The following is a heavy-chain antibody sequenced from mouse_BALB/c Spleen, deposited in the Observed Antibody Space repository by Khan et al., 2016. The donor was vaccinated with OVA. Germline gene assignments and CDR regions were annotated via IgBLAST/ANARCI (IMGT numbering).Heavy chain of an antibody. D-gene: IGHD2-3*01. CDR3: ARDGYSPWFAY. J-gene: IGHJ3*01. CDR2: IDPENGDT. V-gene: IGHV14-1*02. Sequence: VQLQQSGAELVRPGALVKLSCKASGFNIKDYYMHWVKQRPEQGLVWIGRIDPENGDTIYDPQFQGKASITSDTSSHTAYLQLSSLPYEDTAVYYCARDGYSPWFAYWGQGTLVTVSA. CDR1: GFNIKDYY.